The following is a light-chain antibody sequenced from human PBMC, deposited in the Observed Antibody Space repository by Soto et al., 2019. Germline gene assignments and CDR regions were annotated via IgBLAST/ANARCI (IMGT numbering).Light chain of an antibody. J-gene: IGKJ1*01. CDR3: QQYETVSWT. CDR2: DAS. Sequence: DIQMTQSPSTLYASVGDTVTVTCRASQSVSGWLAWYQQKPGEAPKILIYDASALPRGVPSRFSDSGSGTKFTLTIASLQSDDSATYYCQQYETVSWTFGPGTKVEI. V-gene: IGKV1-5*01. CDR1: QSVSGW.